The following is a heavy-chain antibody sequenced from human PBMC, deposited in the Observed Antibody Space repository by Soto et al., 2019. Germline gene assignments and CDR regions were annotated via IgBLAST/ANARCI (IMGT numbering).Heavy chain of an antibody. Sequence: LRLSCAASGFTFGTFGMHWVRQAPGKGLEWVSYIWYDGSIKYYADSVKGRFTISRDNFQNTLYLDMDSLRVDDTAVYYCAKDEGSGWLQPNPLCQGTLVTVSS. D-gene: IGHD6-19*01. CDR2: IWYDGSIK. CDR1: GFTFGTFG. V-gene: IGHV3-33*06. J-gene: IGHJ5*02. CDR3: AKDEGSGWLQPNP.